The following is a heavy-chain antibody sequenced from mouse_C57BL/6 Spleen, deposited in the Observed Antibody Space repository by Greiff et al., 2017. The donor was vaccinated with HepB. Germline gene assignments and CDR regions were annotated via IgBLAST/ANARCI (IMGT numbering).Heavy chain of an antibody. J-gene: IGHJ4*01. CDR3: ARREGYGYDVDYAMDY. V-gene: IGHV1-4*01. CDR1: DYTFTSYT. D-gene: IGHD2-2*01. Sequence: VQLQQSGAELARPGASVKMSCKASDYTFTSYTMHWVKQRPGQGLEWIGYINPSSGYTKYNQKFKDKATLTADKSSSTAYMQLSSLTSEDSAVYYCARREGYGYDVDYAMDYWGQGTSVTVSS. CDR2: INPSSGYT.